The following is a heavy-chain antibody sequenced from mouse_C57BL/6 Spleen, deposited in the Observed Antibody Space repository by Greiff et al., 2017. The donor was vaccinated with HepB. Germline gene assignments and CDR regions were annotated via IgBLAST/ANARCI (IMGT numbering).Heavy chain of an antibody. CDR2: IDPSDSYT. V-gene: IGHV1-59*01. Sequence: QVQLQQSGAELVRPGTSVKLSCKASGYTFTSYWMHWVKQRPGQGLEWIGVIDPSDSYTNYNQKFKGKATLTVDTSSSTAYMQLSSLTSEDSAVYYCARDGQLRLQYFDYWGQGTTLTVSS. J-gene: IGHJ2*01. CDR3: ARDGQLRLQYFDY. D-gene: IGHD3-2*02. CDR1: GYTFTSYW.